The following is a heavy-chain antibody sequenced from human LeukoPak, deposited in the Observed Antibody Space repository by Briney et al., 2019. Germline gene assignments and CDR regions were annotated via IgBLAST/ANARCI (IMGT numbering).Heavy chain of an antibody. D-gene: IGHD2-2*01. CDR2: IIPIFGTA. V-gene: IGHV1-69*05. J-gene: IGHJ4*02. Sequence: GASVKVSCKASGGTFSSYAISWVQQAPGQGLEWMGGIIPIFGTANYAQKFQGRVTITTDESTSTAYMELSSLRSEDTAVYYCARLGYCSSTSCVIIDYWGQGTLVTVSS. CDR3: ARLGYCSSTSCVIIDY. CDR1: GGTFSSYA.